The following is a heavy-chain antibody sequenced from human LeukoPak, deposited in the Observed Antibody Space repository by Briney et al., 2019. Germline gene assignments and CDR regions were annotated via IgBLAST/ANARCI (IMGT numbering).Heavy chain of an antibody. V-gene: IGHV4-59*01. D-gene: IGHD3-22*01. Sequence: SETLSLTCSVSGGSISSYYWSWIRQPPGKGLEWIGYIYDSGSTNYNPSLKSRVTISVDTSKNQFSLKLSSVTAADTAVYYCARDPSGYFNYWGQGTLVTVSS. CDR3: ARDPSGYFNY. CDR2: IYDSGST. CDR1: GGSISSYY. J-gene: IGHJ4*02.